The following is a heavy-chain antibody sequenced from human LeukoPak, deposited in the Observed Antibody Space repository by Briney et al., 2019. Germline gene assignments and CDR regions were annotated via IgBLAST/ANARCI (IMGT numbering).Heavy chain of an antibody. J-gene: IGHJ4*02. CDR2: IYYSGST. D-gene: IGHD7-27*01. V-gene: IGHV4-59*01. CDR1: GGSISSYY. Sequence: SETLSLTCTASGGSISSYYWSWIRQPPGKGLEWIGYIYYSGSTNYNPSLESRVTISVDTSNNQFSLKLSSVTAADTAGYYCARDLTGFDYWGQGTLVTVSS. CDR3: ARDLTGFDY.